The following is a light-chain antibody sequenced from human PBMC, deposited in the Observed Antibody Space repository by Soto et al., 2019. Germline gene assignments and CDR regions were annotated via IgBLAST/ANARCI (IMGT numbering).Light chain of an antibody. V-gene: IGKV3-15*01. J-gene: IGKJ1*01. CDR3: QQYGDSPRT. Sequence: EIVMTQSPATLSVSPGERATLSCRASQSVSSNLAWYQQKPGQAPRLLIYGASTRATGFPARFSGSGSGTEFTLTISSLQSEDFAVYYCQQYGDSPRTFGQGTKVDIK. CDR2: GAS. CDR1: QSVSSN.